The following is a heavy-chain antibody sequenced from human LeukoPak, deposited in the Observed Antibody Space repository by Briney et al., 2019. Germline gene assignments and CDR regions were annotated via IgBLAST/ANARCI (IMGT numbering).Heavy chain of an antibody. Sequence: GGSLRLSCAASGFTFSSYEMNWVRQAPGKGLEWVSYISSSGSTIYYADSVKGRFTISRDNAKNSLYLQMNSLRAEDTAVYYCARVSLLRYCSSTSCYLGVRPFDYWGQGTLVTVSS. CDR2: ISSSGSTI. V-gene: IGHV3-48*03. D-gene: IGHD2-2*01. CDR3: ARVSLLRYCSSTSCYLGVRPFDY. J-gene: IGHJ4*02. CDR1: GFTFSSYE.